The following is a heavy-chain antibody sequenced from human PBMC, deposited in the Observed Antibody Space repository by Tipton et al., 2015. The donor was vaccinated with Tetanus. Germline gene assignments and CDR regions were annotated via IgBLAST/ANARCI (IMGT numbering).Heavy chain of an antibody. V-gene: IGHV4-39*01. CDR1: GASISSSDYY. CDR2: MYYSGST. CDR3: ARGVDRTKNGIE. D-gene: IGHD3-3*01. J-gene: IGHJ4*02. Sequence: TLSLTCTVSGASISSSDYYWGWIRQPPGKGLEWIGSMYYSGSTYYNSSLQSRVTISLDTSKSQFSLKVNSVTAADTAVYYCARGVDRTKNGIEWGQGTLVTVSS.